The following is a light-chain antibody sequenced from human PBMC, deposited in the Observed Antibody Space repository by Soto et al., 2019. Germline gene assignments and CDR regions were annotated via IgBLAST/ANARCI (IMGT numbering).Light chain of an antibody. Sequence: QSALTQPASVSGSPGQSITISCTGANSDVGNFDRVSWYQQRPGKAPLLIIYEGTKRPSGVSNRFSGSESDKAASLTISGLQAEDEADYYCCAYAHSGTFVRFGGGTKLTVL. V-gene: IGLV2-23*03. J-gene: IGLJ2*01. CDR3: CAYAHSGTFVR. CDR1: NSDVGNFDR. CDR2: EGT.